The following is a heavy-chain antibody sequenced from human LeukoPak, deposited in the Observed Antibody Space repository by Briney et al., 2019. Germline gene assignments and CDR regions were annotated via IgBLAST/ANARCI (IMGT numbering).Heavy chain of an antibody. D-gene: IGHD6-6*01. CDR2: INTDGSST. Sequence: GGSLRLSCAASGFTFSSYWMHWVRQAPGKGLVWVSRINTDGSSTSYADSVKGRFTISRDNAKNTLYLQMNSLRAEDTAVYYCARVRSIAALGPFDYWGQGTLVTVS. CDR3: ARVRSIAALGPFDY. CDR1: GFTFSSYW. V-gene: IGHV3-74*01. J-gene: IGHJ4*02.